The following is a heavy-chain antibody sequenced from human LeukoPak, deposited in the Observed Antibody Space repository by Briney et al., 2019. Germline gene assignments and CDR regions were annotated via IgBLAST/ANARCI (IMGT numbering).Heavy chain of an antibody. J-gene: IGHJ4*02. CDR3: ARLSPAGYLDY. CDR1: GFTVSRNY. CDR2: IYYSGST. V-gene: IGHV4-39*01. Sequence: GSLRLSCAASGFTVSRNYMSWVRQAPGKGLEWIGSIYYSGSTYYNPSLKSRVTISVDTSKNQFSLKLSSVTAADTAVYYCARLSPAGYLDYWGQGTLVTVSS.